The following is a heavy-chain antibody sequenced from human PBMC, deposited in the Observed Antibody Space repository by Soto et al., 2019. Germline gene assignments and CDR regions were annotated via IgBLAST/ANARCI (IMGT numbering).Heavy chain of an antibody. Sequence: EVQLVESGGGLVKPGGSLRLSCAASGFTFSSYSMNWVRQAPGKGLEWVSSISSSSSYIYYADSVKGRFTISRDNAKNSLYLQINSLRAEDTAVYYCARELTDSSGYYDFDYWGQGTLVTVSS. J-gene: IGHJ4*02. D-gene: IGHD3-22*01. CDR1: GFTFSSYS. CDR3: ARELTDSSGYYDFDY. V-gene: IGHV3-21*01. CDR2: ISSSSSYI.